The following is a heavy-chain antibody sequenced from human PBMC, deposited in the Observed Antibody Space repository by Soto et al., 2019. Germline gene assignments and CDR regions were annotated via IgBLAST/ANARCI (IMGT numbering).Heavy chain of an antibody. CDR3: AGGSHNWFDP. V-gene: IGHV4-39*01. Sequence: SETLSLTCTVSGGSISSSSYYWGWIRQPPGRGLEWIGSIYYSGSTYYNPSLKSRVTISVDTSKNQFSLKLSSVTAADTAVYYCAGGSHNWFDPWGQGTLVTSPQ. CDR1: GGSISSSSYY. D-gene: IGHD1-26*01. J-gene: IGHJ5*02. CDR2: IYYSGST.